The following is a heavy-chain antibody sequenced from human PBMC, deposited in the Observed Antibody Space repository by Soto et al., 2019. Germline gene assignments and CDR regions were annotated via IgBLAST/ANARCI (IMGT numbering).Heavy chain of an antibody. V-gene: IGHV3-7*01. CDR1: GFTFSSYW. CDR2: IKQDGSEK. J-gene: IGHJ4*02. CDR3: ARDPVYYDFWSGYYRSLYYFDD. D-gene: IGHD3-3*01. Sequence: GGSLRLSCAASGFTFSSYWMSWVRQAPGKGLEWVANIKQDGSEKYYVDSVKGRFTISRDNAKNSLYLQMNSLRAEDTAVYYCARDPVYYDFWSGYYRSLYYFDDWGQGTLVTVSS.